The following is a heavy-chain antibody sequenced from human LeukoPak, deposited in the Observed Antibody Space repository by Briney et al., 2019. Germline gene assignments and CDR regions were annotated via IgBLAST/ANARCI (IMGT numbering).Heavy chain of an antibody. CDR1: GGSISNYY. J-gene: IGHJ3*02. CDR2: IYYSGRT. CDR3: ARDSPEGAFDI. D-gene: IGHD1-14*01. Sequence: SETLSLTCTVSGGSISNYYWSWIRQPPGKGLECIGYIYYSGRTNYNPSLKSRVTISVDTSKNQFSLRLSSVTAADTAVYYCARDSPEGAFDIWGQGTMVTVSS. V-gene: IGHV4-59*01.